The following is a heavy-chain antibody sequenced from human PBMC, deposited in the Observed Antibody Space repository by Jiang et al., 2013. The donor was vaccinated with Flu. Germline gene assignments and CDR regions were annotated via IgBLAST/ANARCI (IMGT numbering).Heavy chain of an antibody. J-gene: IGHJ4*02. CDR2: IYYSGST. CDR3: ATLSRPFDY. D-gene: IGHD2/OR15-2a*01. Sequence: GSGLVKPSETLSLTCTVSGGSISSYYWSWIRQPPGKGLEWIGYIYYSGSTNYNPSLKSRVTISVDTSKNQFSLKLSSVTAADTAVYYCATLSRPFDYWGQGTLVTVSS. V-gene: IGHV4-59*01. CDR1: GGSISSYY.